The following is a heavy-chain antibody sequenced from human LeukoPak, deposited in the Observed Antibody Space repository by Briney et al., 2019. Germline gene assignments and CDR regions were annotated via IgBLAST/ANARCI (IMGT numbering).Heavy chain of an antibody. J-gene: IGHJ4*02. Sequence: ASVKVSCKASGYTFTSYGISWVRQAPGQGLEWMGWISAYNGNTNYAQKLQGRVTMTTDTSTSTAYMELSRLRSDDTAVYYCANSRIEMATVTLDYWGQGTLVTVSS. D-gene: IGHD5-24*01. V-gene: IGHV1-18*01. CDR3: ANSRIEMATVTLDY. CDR2: ISAYNGNT. CDR1: GYTFTSYG.